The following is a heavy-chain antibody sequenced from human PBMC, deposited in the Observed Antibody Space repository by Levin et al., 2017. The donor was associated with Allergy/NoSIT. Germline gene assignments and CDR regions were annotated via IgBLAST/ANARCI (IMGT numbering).Heavy chain of an antibody. J-gene: IGHJ4*02. D-gene: IGHD4-11*01. V-gene: IGHV3-72*01. CDR2: SRNKARGYTT. CDR1: GFIFSDYY. Sequence: GGSLRLSCAASGFIFSDYYMDWVRQAPGKGLEWIARSRNKARGYTTEYAASVKGRFTVSRDDSTSSLYLQVNSLKSEDTAVYYCTRAATCNYISDYWGQGTLVTVSS. CDR3: TRAATCNYISDY.